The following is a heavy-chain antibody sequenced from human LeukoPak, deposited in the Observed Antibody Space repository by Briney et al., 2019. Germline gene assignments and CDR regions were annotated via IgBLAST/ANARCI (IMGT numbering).Heavy chain of an antibody. D-gene: IGHD1-7*01. CDR1: GFTFSSFE. CDR2: IGRGGIDL. J-gene: IGHJ4*02. V-gene: IGHV3-48*03. Sequence: GGSLRLSCAASGFTFSSFEMNWVRQVPGKGLEWVSYIGRGGIDLYYADSVKGRFTVSRDNAKNSLFLQMNSLRAEDTAVYYCARGTYYFHSWGQGTLVTVSS. CDR3: ARGTYYFHS.